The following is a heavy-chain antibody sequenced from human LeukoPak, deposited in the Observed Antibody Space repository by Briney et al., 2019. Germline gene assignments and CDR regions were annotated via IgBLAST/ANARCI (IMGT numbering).Heavy chain of an antibody. J-gene: IGHJ3*02. CDR3: ARDQGDIVVVVAETDAFDI. V-gene: IGHV1-18*01. CDR2: ISAYNGNT. Sequence: ASVKVSCKASGYTFTSYGISWVRQAPGQGLEWMGWISAYNGNTNYAQKLQGRVTMTTDTSTSTAYMELRSLRSDDTAVYYCARDQGDIVVVVAETDAFDIWGQGTMVTVSS. D-gene: IGHD2-15*01. CDR1: GYTFTSYG.